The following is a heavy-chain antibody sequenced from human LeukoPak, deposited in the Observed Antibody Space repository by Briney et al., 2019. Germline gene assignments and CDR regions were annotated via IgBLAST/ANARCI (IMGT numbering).Heavy chain of an antibody. CDR2: IYSGGST. Sequence: GGSLRLSCAASGFTVSSNYMSWVSQAPGKGLEWVSVIYSGGSTYYADSVKGRFTISRDNSKNTLYLQMNSLSAEDTAVYYCARVTRDLYFDYWGQGTLVTVSS. D-gene: IGHD2-15*01. CDR3: ARVTRDLYFDY. J-gene: IGHJ4*02. CDR1: GFTVSSNY. V-gene: IGHV3-53*01.